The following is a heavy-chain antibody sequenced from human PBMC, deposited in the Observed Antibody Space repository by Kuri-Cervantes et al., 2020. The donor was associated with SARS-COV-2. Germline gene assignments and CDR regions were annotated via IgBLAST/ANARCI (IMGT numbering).Heavy chain of an antibody. CDR1: GYTFVSFG. Sequence: ASVKVSCKASGYTFVSFGIRWVRQAPGQGLEWMGWINPNSGGTNYAQKFQGRVTMTRDTSISTAYMELRSLRSDDTAVYYCARWAPGGYDFWSGPLDYWGQGTLVTVSS. J-gene: IGHJ4*02. D-gene: IGHD3-3*01. CDR3: ARWAPGGYDFWSGPLDY. V-gene: IGHV1-2*02. CDR2: INPNSGGT.